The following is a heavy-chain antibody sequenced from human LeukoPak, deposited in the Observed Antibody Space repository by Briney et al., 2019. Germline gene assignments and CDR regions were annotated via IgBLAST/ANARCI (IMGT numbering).Heavy chain of an antibody. CDR3: ARESEYYYDSSTYSGDDY. J-gene: IGHJ4*02. V-gene: IGHV7-4-1*02. Sequence: ASVKVSCKASGYTFTNYAINWVRQAPGQGLEWMGWINTNTGNPTYAQGFTGRFVFSLDTSVSTAYLQISSLKAEDTAVYYCARESEYYYDSSTYSGDDYWGQGTLVTVSS. CDR2: INTNTGNP. CDR1: GYTFTNYA. D-gene: IGHD3-22*01.